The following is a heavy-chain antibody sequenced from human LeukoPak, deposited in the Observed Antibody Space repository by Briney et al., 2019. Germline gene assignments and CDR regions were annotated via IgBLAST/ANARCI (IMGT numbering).Heavy chain of an antibody. CDR3: ARVRDVYNHVFEN. CDR2: ISGSAHKI. CDR1: GITFSNYA. J-gene: IGHJ4*02. D-gene: IGHD5-24*01. V-gene: IGHV3-23*01. Sequence: GGSLRLSCVASGITFSNYAVSWVRQAPEKGLDWVSVISGSAHKIRYADSVKGRFTISRDNSENIVYLQMNNLRVEDTAVYYCARVRDVYNHVFENWGQGTLVTVS.